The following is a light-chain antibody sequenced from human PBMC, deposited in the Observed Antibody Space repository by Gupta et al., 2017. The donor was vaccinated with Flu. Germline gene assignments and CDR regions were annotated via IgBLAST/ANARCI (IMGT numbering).Light chain of an antibody. CDR2: DAS. Sequence: DFQMTQSPSSLSASVGDRVTITCQTSQDIRSYLNWYQQKSGKAPKLLIYDASNLEIGVPSRFSGSGSGTNFTFTISSLQPEEFATYYCQHDENLVVTFGHGTKV. CDR1: QDIRSY. J-gene: IGKJ3*01. V-gene: IGKV1-33*01. CDR3: QHDENLVVT.